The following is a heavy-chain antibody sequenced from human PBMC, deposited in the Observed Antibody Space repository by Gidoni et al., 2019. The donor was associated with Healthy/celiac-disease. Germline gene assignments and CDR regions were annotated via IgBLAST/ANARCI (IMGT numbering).Heavy chain of an antibody. CDR1: GFTFSSYG. J-gene: IGHJ6*03. CDR3: ARVTSIVVVNYYMDV. CDR2: IWYDGSNK. V-gene: IGHV3-33*01. D-gene: IGHD2-2*01. Sequence: QVQLVESGGGVVQPGRSLRLSCAASGFTFSSYGMHWVRQAPGKGLEWVAVIWYDGSNKYYADSVKGRFTISRDNSKNTLYLQMNSLRAEDTAVYYCARVTSIVVVNYYMDVWGKGTTVTVSS.